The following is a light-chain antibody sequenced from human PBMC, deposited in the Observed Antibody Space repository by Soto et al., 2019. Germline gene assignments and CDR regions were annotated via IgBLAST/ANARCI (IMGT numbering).Light chain of an antibody. CDR3: QQSYSTLWT. CDR2: AAS. J-gene: IGKJ1*01. CDR1: QSISSY. V-gene: IGKV1-39*01. Sequence: DIQMTESHSSLSASVGYRVTITCRASQSISSYLNLYQQKPGKAPKLLIYAASSLQSGVPSRFSGSGSGTDFTLTISSQQPEDFATYYCQQSYSTLWTFGQGTKVDIK.